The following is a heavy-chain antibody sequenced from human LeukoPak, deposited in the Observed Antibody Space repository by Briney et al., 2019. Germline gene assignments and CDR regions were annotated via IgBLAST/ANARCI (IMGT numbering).Heavy chain of an antibody. CDR1: GYTFTGYY. V-gene: IGHV1-2*02. D-gene: IGHD3-10*01. CDR2: INPNSGGT. CDR3: ARLRDITMVRGVIDY. J-gene: IGHJ4*02. Sequence: ASVKVSCKASGYTFTGYYIHWVRQAPGQGLEWMGWINPNSGGTNYAQKFQGRVTMTRDTSISTAYMELSRLRSDDTAVYYCARLRDITMVRGVIDYWGQGTLVTVPS.